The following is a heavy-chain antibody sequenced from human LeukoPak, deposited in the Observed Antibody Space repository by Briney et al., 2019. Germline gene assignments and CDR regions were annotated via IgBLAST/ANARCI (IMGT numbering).Heavy chain of an antibody. V-gene: IGHV1-69*13. J-gene: IGHJ1*01. CDR2: IIPIFGTA. D-gene: IGHD3-22*01. CDR1: GGTFSSYA. Sequence: GASVKVSCTASGGTFSSYAISWVRQAPGQGPEWMGGIIPIFGTANYAQKFQGRVTITADESTSTAYMELSSLRSEDTAVYYCARGSDSSGYRLPAEYFQHWGQGTLVTVSS. CDR3: ARGSDSSGYRLPAEYFQH.